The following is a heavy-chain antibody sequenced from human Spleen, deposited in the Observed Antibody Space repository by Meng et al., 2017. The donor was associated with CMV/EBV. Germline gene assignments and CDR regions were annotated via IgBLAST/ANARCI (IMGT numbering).Heavy chain of an antibody. J-gene: IGHJ4*02. CDR3: VKGRAVSIGTTWGYYFGD. Sequence: GGALRLSWVASGFTFSGYGMHWGRQAPGKGLEWVTFVRHDGGRKDYADSVKGRFTISRDNSKNTLSLQMNRLKAKDAAMYFCVKGRAVSIGTTWGYYFGDWGQGALVTVSS. V-gene: IGHV3-30*02. D-gene: IGHD1-1*01. CDR1: GFTFSGYG. CDR2: VRHDGGRK.